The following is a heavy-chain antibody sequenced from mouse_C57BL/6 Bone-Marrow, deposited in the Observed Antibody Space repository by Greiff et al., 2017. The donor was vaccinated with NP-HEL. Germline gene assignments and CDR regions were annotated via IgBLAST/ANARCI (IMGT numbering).Heavy chain of an antibody. D-gene: IGHD1-1*01. CDR2: IYPGDGGT. Sequence: VKLMESGPELVKPGASVKISCKASGYAFSSSWMNWVKQRPGQGLEWIGRIYPGDGGTNYNGKFKGKATLTADKSSSTAYMQLSSLTSEDSAVYFCSRSYYGSSDFDYWGQGTTLTVSS. V-gene: IGHV1-82*01. CDR3: SRSYYGSSDFDY. CDR1: GYAFSSSW. J-gene: IGHJ2*01.